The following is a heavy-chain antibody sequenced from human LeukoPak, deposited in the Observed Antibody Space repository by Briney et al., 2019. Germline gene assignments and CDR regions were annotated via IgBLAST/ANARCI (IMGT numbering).Heavy chain of an antibody. CDR2: INHSGST. CDR1: GGSFSGYS. J-gene: IGHJ6*03. CDR3: ARAHHPDYGSGNSTPSYYYYYMDV. D-gene: IGHD3-10*01. V-gene: IGHV4-34*01. Sequence: SETLSLTCAVYGGSFSGYSWSWIRQPPGKGLEWIGGINHSGSTNYNPSLKSRVTISVDTSKNQFSLKLDSVTAADTAKYYCARAHHPDYGSGNSTPSYYYYYMDVWGKGTTVTVSS.